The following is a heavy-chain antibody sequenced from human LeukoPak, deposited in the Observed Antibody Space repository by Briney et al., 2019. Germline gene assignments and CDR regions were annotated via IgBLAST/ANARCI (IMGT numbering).Heavy chain of an antibody. CDR2: ISSSGSTI. J-gene: IGHJ6*03. CDR1: GFTFSDYY. D-gene: IGHD3-3*01. CDR3: ARIGRITIFGVVTDYYYYYMDV. Sequence: PGGSLRLSCAASGFTFSDYYMSWIRQAPGKGLEWVSYISSSGSTIYYADSVKGRFTTSRDNAKNSLYLQMNSLRAEDTAVYYCARIGRITIFGVVTDYYYYYMDVWGKGTTVTVSS. V-gene: IGHV3-11*04.